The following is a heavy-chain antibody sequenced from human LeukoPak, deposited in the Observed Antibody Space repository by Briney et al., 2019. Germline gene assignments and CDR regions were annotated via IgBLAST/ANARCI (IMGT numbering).Heavy chain of an antibody. J-gene: IGHJ4*02. Sequence: GGALRLSCAASGFTFSSYAMSWVRQAPGKGLEWVSAIRDSGSSTHYADSVKGRFTTSRDNSKNTLFLQMNSLRVEDTAVYYCARGRPHGNDYWGQGTLVTVSS. D-gene: IGHD4-23*01. CDR3: ARGRPHGNDY. CDR1: GFTFSSYA. V-gene: IGHV3-23*01. CDR2: IRDSGSST.